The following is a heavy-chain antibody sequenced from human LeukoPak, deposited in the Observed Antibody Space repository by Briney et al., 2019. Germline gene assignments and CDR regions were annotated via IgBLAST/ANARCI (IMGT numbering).Heavy chain of an antibody. CDR3: ARDLDLGANVDY. CDR2: INPNSGGT. Sequence: VASVKVSCKASGYTFTGYYMHWVRQAPGQGLEWMGWINPNSGGTNYAQKFQGRVTMTRDTSISTAYMELSRLRSDDTAVYYCARDLDLGANVDYWGQGTLVTVSS. J-gene: IGHJ4*02. CDR1: GYTFTGYY. V-gene: IGHV1-2*02. D-gene: IGHD1-26*01.